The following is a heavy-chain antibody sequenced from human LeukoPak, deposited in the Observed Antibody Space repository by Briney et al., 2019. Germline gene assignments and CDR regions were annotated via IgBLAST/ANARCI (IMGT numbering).Heavy chain of an antibody. J-gene: IGHJ4*02. CDR3: AGSFFLVRGVIGYYFDY. V-gene: IGHV3-11*01. Sequence: GGSLRLSCAASGFTFSDYYMSWIRQAPGKGLEWVSYISSSGNTIYYADSVKGRFTISRDNAEKSLYLQMNSLRAEDTAVYYCAGSFFLVRGVIGYYFDYWGQGTLVTVSS. D-gene: IGHD3-10*01. CDR2: ISSSGNTI. CDR1: GFTFSDYY.